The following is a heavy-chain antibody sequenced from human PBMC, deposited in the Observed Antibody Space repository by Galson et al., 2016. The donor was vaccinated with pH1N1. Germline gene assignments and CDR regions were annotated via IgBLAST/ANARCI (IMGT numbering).Heavy chain of an antibody. CDR1: GYSFTNYW. D-gene: IGHD1-20*01. CDR2: IYPNTSDT. CDR3: ARGRRDSAYNWNLPLDY. J-gene: IGHJ4*02. Sequence: QSGAEVKKPGDSLKIPCKASGYSFTNYWIGWVRQMPGQGLEWMAIIYPNTSDTKYNPSFEGQVTISADRSIRTAYLQWSSLKASDTAIYYCARGRRDSAYNWNLPLDYWGQGTLVTVSS. V-gene: IGHV5-51*03.